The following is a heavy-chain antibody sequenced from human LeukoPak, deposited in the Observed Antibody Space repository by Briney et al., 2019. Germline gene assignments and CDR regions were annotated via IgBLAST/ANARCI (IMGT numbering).Heavy chain of an antibody. CDR2: ISAYNGNT. CDR3: ARDYGSYYYGSGSYYV. D-gene: IGHD3-10*01. J-gene: IGHJ6*04. V-gene: IGHV1-18*01. CDR1: GYTFTSYG. Sequence: ASVKVSCKASGYTFTSYGISWVRQAPGQGLEWMGWISAYNGNTSYEQKLQGRVTMTTDTSTSTAYMELRSLRSDDTAVYYCARDYGSYYYGSGSYYVWGKGTTVTVSS.